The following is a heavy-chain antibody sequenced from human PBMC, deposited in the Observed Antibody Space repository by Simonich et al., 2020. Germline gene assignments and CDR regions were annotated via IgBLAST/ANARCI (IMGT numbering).Heavy chain of an antibody. Sequence: QVQLVQSGAEVKKPGASVKVSCKASGYTFTGYYMHWVRQAPGQGLGWRGWLNPKSGGTNYAQKFQGRVTMTRDTSISTAYMELSRLRSDDTAVYYCARGGVQYYYYYMDVWGKGTTVTVSS. V-gene: IGHV1-2*02. CDR3: ARGGVQYYYYYMDV. D-gene: IGHD3-3*01. CDR2: LNPKSGGT. J-gene: IGHJ6*03. CDR1: GYTFTGYY.